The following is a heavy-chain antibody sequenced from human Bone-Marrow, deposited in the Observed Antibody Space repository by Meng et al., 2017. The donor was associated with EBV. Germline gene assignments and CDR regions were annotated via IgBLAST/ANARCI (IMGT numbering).Heavy chain of an antibody. CDR3: AKGGGYYYDSSGFHYDY. CDR1: GGSISSNNW. CDR2: IYHSGST. D-gene: IGHD3-22*01. Sequence: QVQLQESGPGLVKPSGTLSLTCAVSGGSISSNNWWSWVRQPPGKGLECIGEIYHSGSTNYNPSLKSRVTISVDKSKNQFSLKLSSATAADTAVYYCAKGGGYYYDSSGFHYDYWGQGTLVTVSS. J-gene: IGHJ4*02. V-gene: IGHV4-4*02.